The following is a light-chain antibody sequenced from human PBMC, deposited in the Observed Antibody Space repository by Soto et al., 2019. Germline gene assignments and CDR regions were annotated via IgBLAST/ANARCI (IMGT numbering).Light chain of an antibody. CDR2: DAS. CDR1: QSVSSY. CDR3: QQRSDWPLT. V-gene: IGKV3-11*01. J-gene: IGKJ4*01. Sequence: EIVLTQSPTTLSLSPGERATLSCRASQSVSSYFAWYQQKPGQAPRLLIYDASTRAAGIPARFSGSGSGTDFTLTISSLEPEDFAVYYCQQRSDWPLTFGG.